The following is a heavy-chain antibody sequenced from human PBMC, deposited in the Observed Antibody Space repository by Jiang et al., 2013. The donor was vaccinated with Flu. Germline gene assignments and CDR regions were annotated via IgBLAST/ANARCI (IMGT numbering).Heavy chain of an antibody. J-gene: IGHJ6*03. V-gene: IGHV4-59*01. CDR3: ARALRGYSGYEGYVYYYYYMDV. D-gene: IGHD5-12*01. CDR2: IYYSGST. Sequence: TLSLTCTVSGGSISSYYWSWIRQPPGKGLEWIGYIYYSGSTNYNPSLKSRVTISVDTSKNQFSLKLSSVTAADTAVYYCARALRGYSGYEGYVYYYYYMDVWGKGTTVTVSS. CDR1: GGSISSYY.